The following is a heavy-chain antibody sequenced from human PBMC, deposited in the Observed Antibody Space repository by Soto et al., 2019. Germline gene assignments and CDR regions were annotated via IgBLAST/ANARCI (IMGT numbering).Heavy chain of an antibody. Sequence: PSETLSLTCAVYGGSFSGYYWSWMRQPPGKGLEWIGEINHSGSTNYNPSLKSRVTISVDTSKNQFSLKLSSVTAADTAVYYCARFILGSWSFDYWGQGTLVTVSS. CDR1: GGSFSGYY. D-gene: IGHD6-13*01. CDR2: INHSGST. V-gene: IGHV4-34*01. CDR3: ARFILGSWSFDY. J-gene: IGHJ4*02.